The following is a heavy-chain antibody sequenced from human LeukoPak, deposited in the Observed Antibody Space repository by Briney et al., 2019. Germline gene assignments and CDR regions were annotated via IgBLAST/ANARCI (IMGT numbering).Heavy chain of an antibody. V-gene: IGHV1-46*01. CDR3: ARDNSIHERGWWFDP. CDR1: GYTFTSHY. CDR2: INPRGTST. Sequence: ASVKVSCKASGYTFTSHYMHWVRQAPGQGLEWMGLINPRGTSTIYAEKFQGRIIMTRDMSTTTDYMELSSLKSDDTAVYYCARDNSIHERGWWFDPWGQGTLVTVSS. J-gene: IGHJ5*02. D-gene: IGHD4-23*01.